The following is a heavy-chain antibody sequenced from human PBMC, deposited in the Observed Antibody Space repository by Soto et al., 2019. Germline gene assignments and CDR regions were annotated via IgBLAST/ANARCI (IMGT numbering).Heavy chain of an antibody. J-gene: IGHJ5*02. V-gene: IGHV3-23*01. Sequence: GGSLRLSCAASGFTFSSYAMSWVRQAPGKGLEWVSAISASGTNTYYADSVKGRFTISRDNSKNTLYLQMNSLRAEDTAVYYCAKDPQYIAAAGTGWFDXSGQGTLVTVSS. CDR3: AKDPQYIAAAGTGWFDX. CDR1: GFTFSSYA. D-gene: IGHD6-13*01. CDR2: ISASGTNT.